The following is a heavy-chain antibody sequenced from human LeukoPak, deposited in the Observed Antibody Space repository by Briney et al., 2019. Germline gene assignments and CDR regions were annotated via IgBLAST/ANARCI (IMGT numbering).Heavy chain of an antibody. V-gene: IGHV3-23*01. CDR2: MSGSGGST. CDR3: AKDRRYSSGWYYFDY. J-gene: IGHJ4*02. D-gene: IGHD6-19*01. CDR1: GFTFSSYA. Sequence: PGGSLRLSCVASGFTFSSYAMSWVRQAPGKGLEWVSAMSGSGGSTYYADSVKGRFTISRDNSKNTLYLHMNSLRAEDTAVYYCAKDRRYSSGWYYFDYWGQGTLVTVSS.